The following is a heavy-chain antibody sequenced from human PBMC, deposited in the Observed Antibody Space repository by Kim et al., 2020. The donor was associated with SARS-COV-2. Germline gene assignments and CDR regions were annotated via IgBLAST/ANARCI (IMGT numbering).Heavy chain of an antibody. Sequence: GGSLRLSCAASGFTFSSYWMSWVRQAPGKGLEWVANIKQDGSEKYYVDSVKGRFTISRDNAKNSLYLQMNSLRAEDTAVYYCARAPFPTSSIAVGFDPWGQGTLVTVSS. CDR3: ARAPFPTSSIAVGFDP. CDR2: IKQDGSEK. D-gene: IGHD6-19*01. V-gene: IGHV3-7*03. J-gene: IGHJ5*02. CDR1: GFTFSSYW.